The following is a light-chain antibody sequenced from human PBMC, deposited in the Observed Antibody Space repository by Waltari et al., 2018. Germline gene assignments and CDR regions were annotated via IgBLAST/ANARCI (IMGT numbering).Light chain of an antibody. CDR1: SSNIRAGHG. CDR3: QSYDGTLGGLYV. V-gene: IGLV1-40*01. J-gene: IGLJ1*01. Sequence: QSVLTQSPSVSGAPGQRVTISCSGSSSNIRAGHGVPRSQQFPGRAPKLLIFENNNRPSGVPDRFSGSKSGTSASLVITGLQAEDEADYYCQSYDGTLGGLYVFGSGTAVTVL. CDR2: ENN.